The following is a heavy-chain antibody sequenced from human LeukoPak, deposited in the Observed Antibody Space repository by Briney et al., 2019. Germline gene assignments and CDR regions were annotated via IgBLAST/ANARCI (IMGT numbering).Heavy chain of an antibody. CDR2: IYYSGNT. J-gene: IGHJ4*02. D-gene: IGHD3-10*02. Sequence: PSETLSLTCTVSGGSISPYYWSWIRQPPGKGLEWLGYIYYSGNTDYNPSLKSRVAISVDTSKNQFSLKLSSVTAADTAVYYCARSTGSTMFIDYWGQGTLVTVS. V-gene: IGHV4-59*01. CDR1: GGSISPYY. CDR3: ARSTGSTMFIDY.